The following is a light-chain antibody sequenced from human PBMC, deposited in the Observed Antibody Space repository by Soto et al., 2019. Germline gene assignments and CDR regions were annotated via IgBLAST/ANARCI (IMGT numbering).Light chain of an antibody. CDR1: SGDIGSYNR. CDR3: SSYTNINTSAGV. CDR2: AVT. J-gene: IGLJ1*01. V-gene: IGLV2-14*01. Sequence: QSALTQPASVSGSPGQSITISCTGTSGDIGSYNRVSWYQQHPGKAPKLIIYAVTDRTSGVSNRFSGSKPSNTASLTISGLQADDEAQYYCSSYTNINTSAGVYGAGTKVTVL.